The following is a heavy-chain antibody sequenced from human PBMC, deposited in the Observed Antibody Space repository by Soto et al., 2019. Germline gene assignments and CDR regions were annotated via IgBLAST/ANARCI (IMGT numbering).Heavy chain of an antibody. CDR1: GYTFTSYY. D-gene: IGHD2-15*01. CDR2: INPSGGST. CDR3: ARESYGSGHVFDY. J-gene: IGHJ4*02. Sequence: ASVKVSCKASGYTFTSYYMHGVRQAPGQGLEWMGIINPSGGSTSYAQKFQGRVTMTRDTSKSTGYMELSSLRSEDTAVYYCARESYGSGHVFDYLGQRTLVAVSS. V-gene: IGHV1-46*01.